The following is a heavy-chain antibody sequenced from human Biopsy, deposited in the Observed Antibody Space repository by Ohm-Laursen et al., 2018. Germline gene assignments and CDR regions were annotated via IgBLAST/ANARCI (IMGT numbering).Heavy chain of an antibody. V-gene: IGHV4-34*08. CDR1: GKTFSDYQ. Sequence: SDTLSLTCAVFGKTFSDYQWSWIRQPPGRGWGWIGKINQAGTTNYNPSLKSRVSISADASKYEFSLRLTSVTAADTAVYLCGNEVHGRDYWGLGAQVTVSS. CDR2: INQAGTT. CDR3: GNEVHGRDY. J-gene: IGHJ4*02. D-gene: IGHD2-15*01.